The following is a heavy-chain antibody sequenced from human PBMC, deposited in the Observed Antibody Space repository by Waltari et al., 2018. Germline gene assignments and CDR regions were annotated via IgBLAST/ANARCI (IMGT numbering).Heavy chain of an antibody. CDR2: ISSSSSYI. Sequence: EVQLVESGGGLVKPGGSLRLSCAASGFTFISHSMNCVRQAPGKGLEWVSSISSSSSYIYYADSVKGRFTISRDNAKNSLYLQMNSLRAEDTAVYYCARDREQQLILDYWGQGTLVTVSS. CDR1: GFTFISHS. D-gene: IGHD6-13*01. J-gene: IGHJ4*02. V-gene: IGHV3-21*01. CDR3: ARDREQQLILDY.